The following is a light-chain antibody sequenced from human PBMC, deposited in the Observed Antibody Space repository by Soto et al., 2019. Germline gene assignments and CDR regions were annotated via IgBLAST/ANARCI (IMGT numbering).Light chain of an antibody. CDR2: DNN. CDR3: AAWDDSLNGWV. V-gene: IGLV1-44*01. Sequence: QSVLTQPPSASGTPGQRVTISCSGSSSNIGTNTVNWYQQLPGTAPKLLIYDNNHRPSGVPDRFSGSKSGTSASLAISGLQPDPEADYYCAAWDDSLNGWVFGGGTKLTVL. J-gene: IGLJ3*02. CDR1: SSNIGTNT.